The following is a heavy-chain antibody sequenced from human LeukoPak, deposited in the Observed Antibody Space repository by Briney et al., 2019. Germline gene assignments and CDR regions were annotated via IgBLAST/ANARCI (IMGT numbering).Heavy chain of an antibody. Sequence: SETLSLTCTVSGGSISSYYWSWIRQSPGKGLEWIGYIYYSGSTNYNPSLKSRVTISVDASKNQFSLKLSSVTAADTAVYYCARTSGSYYVSYYMDVWGKGTTVTISS. J-gene: IGHJ6*03. CDR1: GGSISSYY. V-gene: IGHV4-59*01. CDR3: ARTSGSYYVSYYMDV. CDR2: IYYSGST. D-gene: IGHD1-26*01.